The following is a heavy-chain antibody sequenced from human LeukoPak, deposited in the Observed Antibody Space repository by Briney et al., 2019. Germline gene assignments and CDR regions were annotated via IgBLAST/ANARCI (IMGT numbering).Heavy chain of an antibody. Sequence: GGSLRLSCAASGFSFSNAWMSWVRQAPGKGLEWVGRIKSKTTGGTTDFAAPVKGRFTISRDDSKNTLYLQMNSLKTEDTAVYYCTTCTGGSCYSDYWSQGTLVTVSS. CDR1: GFSFSNAW. V-gene: IGHV3-15*01. D-gene: IGHD2-15*01. CDR2: IKSKTTGGTT. J-gene: IGHJ4*02. CDR3: TTCTGGSCYSDY.